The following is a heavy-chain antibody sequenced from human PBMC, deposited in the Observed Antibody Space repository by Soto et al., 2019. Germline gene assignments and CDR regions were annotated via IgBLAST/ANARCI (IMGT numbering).Heavy chain of an antibody. CDR2: IMPVFAIA. CDR1: GGTFSSNA. CDR3: ARARHIYGAHIRGCVDV. Sequence: QVQLVQSGAEVKKPGSSVKVSCKASGGTFSSNAISGVRQAPGQALEWMGGIMPVFAIANYAQKFQGRVTITADESTSTAYMELSSLRSEATAVYYCARARHIYGAHIRGCVDVWGQGTTVTVSS. D-gene: IGHD4-17*01. J-gene: IGHJ6*02. V-gene: IGHV1-69*01.